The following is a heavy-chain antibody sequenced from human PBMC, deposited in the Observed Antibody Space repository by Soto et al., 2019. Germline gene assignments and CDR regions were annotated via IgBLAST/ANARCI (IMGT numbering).Heavy chain of an antibody. CDR2: IHSDGSST. Sequence: VQLVESGGGLVRPGGSLRLSCAASGFTFSYYWMHWVRQAPGKGLVWVSRIHSDGSSTTYADFVKGRFIISRDSARNTVDLQINSVRVEDTAVYYCARGDRGAFDLWGQGTVVTVSS. V-gene: IGHV3-74*01. CDR3: ARGDRGAFDL. J-gene: IGHJ3*01. D-gene: IGHD1-26*01. CDR1: GFTFSYYW.